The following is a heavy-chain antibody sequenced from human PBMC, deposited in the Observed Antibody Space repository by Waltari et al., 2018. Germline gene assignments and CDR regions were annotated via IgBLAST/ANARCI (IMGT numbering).Heavy chain of an antibody. D-gene: IGHD6-6*01. J-gene: IGHJ6*03. CDR3: ARGSISVIAARPAYMDV. V-gene: IGHV4-34*01. CDR2: INHTEST. CDR1: GGSFSGYY. Sequence: QVQLQQWGAGLLKPSETLSLTCAVYGGSFSGYYWSWIRQPPGKGLRWMGEINHTESTNYNPSLKSRVTISVDTSKNQFSLKLSSVTAADTAVYYCARGSISVIAARPAYMDVWGKGTTVTVSS.